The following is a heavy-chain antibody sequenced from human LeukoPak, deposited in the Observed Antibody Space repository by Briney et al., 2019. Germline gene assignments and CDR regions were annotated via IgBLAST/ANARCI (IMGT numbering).Heavy chain of an antibody. J-gene: IGHJ5*02. CDR1: GYTFTGYY. V-gene: IGHV1-2*06. CDR2: INPNSGGT. CDR3: ARDRDPYGEEVWFDP. D-gene: IGHD4-17*01. Sequence: ASVKVSCKASGYTFTGYYMHWVRQAPGQGLEWMGRINPNSGGTNYAQKFQGRVTMTRDTSISTAYMELSRLRSDDTAVYYCARDRDPYGEEVWFDPWGQGTLVTVSS.